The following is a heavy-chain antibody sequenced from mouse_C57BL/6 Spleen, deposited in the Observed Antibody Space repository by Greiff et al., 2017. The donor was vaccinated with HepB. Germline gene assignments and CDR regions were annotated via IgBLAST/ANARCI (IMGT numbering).Heavy chain of an antibody. V-gene: IGHV1-80*01. Sequence: VQLQESGAELVKPGASVKISCKASGYAFSSYWMNWVKQRPGKGLEWIGQIYPGDGDTNYNGKFKGKATLTADKSSSTAYMQLSSLTSEDSAVYFCASGGARGGGDLDYWGQGTTLTVSS. CDR1: GYAFSSYW. CDR2: IYPGDGDT. J-gene: IGHJ2*01. D-gene: IGHD3-3*01. CDR3: ASGGARGGGDLDY.